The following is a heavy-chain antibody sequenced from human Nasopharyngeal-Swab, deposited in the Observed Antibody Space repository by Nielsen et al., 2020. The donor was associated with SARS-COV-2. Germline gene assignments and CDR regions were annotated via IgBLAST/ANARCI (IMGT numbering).Heavy chain of an antibody. V-gene: IGHV4-34*01. J-gene: IGHJ6*02. CDR3: ARVTGDRDV. CDR2: INHSGST. Sequence: RQAPGKGLEWIGEINHSGSTNYNPSLKSRVTISVDTSKNQFSLKLSSVTAADTAVYYCARVTGDRDVWGQGTTVTGLL. D-gene: IGHD3-16*01.